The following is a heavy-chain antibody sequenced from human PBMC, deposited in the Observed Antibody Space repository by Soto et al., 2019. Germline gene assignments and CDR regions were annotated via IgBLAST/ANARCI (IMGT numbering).Heavy chain of an antibody. CDR1: GFAFSSFA. Sequence: GGSLRLSCAASGFAFSSFAMSWVRQAPGKGLEWVSSISGSGESTYYADSVKGRFTISRASSKYTLYLQLNNLRAEDTALYYCAKDPSYYDFWSGPGGWFGPWGQGTLVTVSS. J-gene: IGHJ5*02. CDR3: AKDPSYYDFWSGPGGWFGP. V-gene: IGHV3-23*01. CDR2: ISGSGEST. D-gene: IGHD3-3*01.